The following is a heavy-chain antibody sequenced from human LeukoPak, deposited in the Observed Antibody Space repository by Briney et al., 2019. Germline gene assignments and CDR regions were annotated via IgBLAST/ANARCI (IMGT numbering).Heavy chain of an antibody. CDR3: ARHYCSSTSCHTMVFDY. CDR1: GGSISSSSYY. Sequence: SETLSLTCTVSGGSISSSSYYWGWIRQPPGTGLEWIGSIYYGGSTYYNPSLKSRVTISVDTSKTQFSLKLSSVTAADTAVHYCARHYCSSTSCHTMVFDYWGQGTLVTVSS. V-gene: IGHV4-39*01. D-gene: IGHD2-2*02. CDR2: IYYGGST. J-gene: IGHJ4*02.